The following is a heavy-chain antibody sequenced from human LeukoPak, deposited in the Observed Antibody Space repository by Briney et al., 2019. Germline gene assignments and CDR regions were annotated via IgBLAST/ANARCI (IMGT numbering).Heavy chain of an antibody. CDR1: GFTFGDYA. CDR2: IRSKAYGGTT. V-gene: IGHV3-49*04. CDR3: TRDQLLPGGYYYYYMDV. J-gene: IGHJ6*03. D-gene: IGHD2-2*01. Sequence: GSLRLSCTASGFTFGDYAMSCVRQAPGKGLEWGGFIRSKAYGGTTEYAASVKGRFTISRDDSKSIAYLQMNSLKTEDTAVYYCTRDQLLPGGYYYYYMDVWGKGTTVTVSS.